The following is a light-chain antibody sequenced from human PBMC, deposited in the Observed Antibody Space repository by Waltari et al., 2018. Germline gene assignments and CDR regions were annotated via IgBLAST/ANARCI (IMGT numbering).Light chain of an antibody. CDR2: GKT. J-gene: IGLJ2*01. V-gene: IGLV3-19*01. Sequence: SSDLTQDPAVSVALGQTVRITCQGDILRTYYGNWCRQKPGQPPELVIYGKTNRPSGTPDRFSASSSGNTASLIITGAQAEDEADYYCSSRELSGHVVFGGGTRLTVL. CDR3: SSRELSGHVV. CDR1: ILRTYY.